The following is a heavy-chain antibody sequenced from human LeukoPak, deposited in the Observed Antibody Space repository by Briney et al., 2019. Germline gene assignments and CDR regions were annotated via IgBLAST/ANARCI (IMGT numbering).Heavy chain of an antibody. V-gene: IGHV1-2*02. CDR2: INPNSGGT. Sequence: ASVKVSCKASGYTFTDYFMHWVRQAPGQGLEWMGWINPNSGGTNYAQKFQGRVTMTRDTSISTAYMELSRVRSDDTAVYYCILSSDYDFRRGNLGTFDYWGQGTLVSVSA. CDR1: GYTFTDYF. D-gene: IGHD3-3*01. CDR3: ILSSDYDFRRGNLGTFDY. J-gene: IGHJ4*02.